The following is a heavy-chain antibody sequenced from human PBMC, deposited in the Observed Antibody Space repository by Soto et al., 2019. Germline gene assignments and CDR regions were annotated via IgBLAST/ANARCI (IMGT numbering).Heavy chain of an antibody. D-gene: IGHD3-16*01. CDR2: ISYDGSNK. J-gene: IGHJ4*02. CDR3: ARRGTRPTGEYFFVY. V-gene: IGHV3-30-3*01. CDR1: GFTFSTYA. Sequence: VQLVESGGGVVQPGRSLRLSCAASGFTFSTYAMHWVRQAPGKGLGWVAVISYDGSNKYYADCVKGRFTISGDTSKNTLYLEMNSLRAEDTSVYYWARRGTRPTGEYFFVYWGEGTLVTLSS.